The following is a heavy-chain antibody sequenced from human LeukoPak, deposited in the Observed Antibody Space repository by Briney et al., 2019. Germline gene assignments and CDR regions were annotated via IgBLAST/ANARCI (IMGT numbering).Heavy chain of an antibody. V-gene: IGHV1-2*06. CDR3: ARDRNDFWSGYYNWFDL. Sequence: ASVTLSCTASGYTFTGYYMHWVRQAPGQGLEWMGRINPNSGGTKYAQTFQGRVTMTRDTSISTAYMELSRLRSDDTAVYYCARDRNDFWSGYYNWFDLWGEGTLVSVSS. J-gene: IGHJ5*02. D-gene: IGHD3-3*01. CDR2: INPNSGGT. CDR1: GYTFTGYY.